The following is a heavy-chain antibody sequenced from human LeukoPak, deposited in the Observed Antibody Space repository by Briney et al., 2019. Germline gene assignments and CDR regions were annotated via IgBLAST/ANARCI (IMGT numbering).Heavy chain of an antibody. CDR3: AREVDDDSSGYYVSYFDY. Sequence: GGSLRLSCAASGFTFSSYAMSWVRQAPGKGLEWVSAISGSGGSTYYADSVKGRFTISRDNSKNTLYLQMNSLRAEDTAVYYCAREVDDDSSGYYVSYFDYWGQGTLVTVSS. J-gene: IGHJ4*02. V-gene: IGHV3-23*01. CDR2: ISGSGGST. D-gene: IGHD3-22*01. CDR1: GFTFSSYA.